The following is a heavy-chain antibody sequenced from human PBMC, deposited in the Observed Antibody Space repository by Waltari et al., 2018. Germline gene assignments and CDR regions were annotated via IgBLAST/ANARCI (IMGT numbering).Heavy chain of an antibody. CDR1: GGTFSSYT. V-gene: IGHV1-69*02. Sequence: QVQLVQSGAEVKKPGSSVKVSCKASGGTFSSYTISWVRQAPGQGLEWMGKSIPRRGIANYAQKFHGRVTITADKSTSTAYMELSSLRSEDTAVYYCARVGSGYENFDYWGQGTLVTVSS. CDR2: SIPRRGIA. D-gene: IGHD5-12*01. CDR3: ARVGSGYENFDY. J-gene: IGHJ4*02.